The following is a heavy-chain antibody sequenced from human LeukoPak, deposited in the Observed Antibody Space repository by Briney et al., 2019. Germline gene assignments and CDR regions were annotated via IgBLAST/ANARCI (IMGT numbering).Heavy chain of an antibody. D-gene: IGHD1-26*01. CDR1: GFTFSSYS. J-gene: IGHJ4*02. Sequence: GGSLRLSCAASGFTFSSYSMNWVRQAPGKGLEWVSSISSSSSYIYYADSVKGRFTISRDNAKNSLYLQMNSLRAEDTAVYYCARDQVGATTGFDYWGQGTLVTVSS. CDR2: ISSSSSYI. V-gene: IGHV3-21*01. CDR3: ARDQVGATTGFDY.